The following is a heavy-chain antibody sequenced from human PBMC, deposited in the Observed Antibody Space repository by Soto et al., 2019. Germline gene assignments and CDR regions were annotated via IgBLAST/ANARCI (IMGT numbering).Heavy chain of an antibody. J-gene: IGHJ4*02. CDR1: GYTFTSYD. D-gene: IGHD4-17*01. V-gene: IGHV1-8*01. Sequence: ASVKVSCKASGYTFTSYDINWVRQATGQGLEWMGWMNPNSGNTGYAQKFQGRVTMTRNTSISTAYMELSSLRSEDTAVYYCARVIYPVTKLRFDNWGQGPLVTVSS. CDR2: MNPNSGNT. CDR3: ARVIYPVTKLRFDN.